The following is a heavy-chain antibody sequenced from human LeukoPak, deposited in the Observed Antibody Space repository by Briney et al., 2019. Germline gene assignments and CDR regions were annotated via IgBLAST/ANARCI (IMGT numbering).Heavy chain of an antibody. J-gene: IGHJ5*02. CDR3: ARVGCSSTSCYFTYNWFAP. CDR2: IIPIFGTA. Sequence: SVKVSCKASGGTFSSYAISWVRQAPGQGLEWMGGIIPIFGTANYAQKFQGRVTITADESTSTAYMELSSLRSEDTAVYYCARVGCSSTSCYFTYNWFAPWGQGTLVTVSS. CDR1: GGTFSSYA. V-gene: IGHV1-69*13. D-gene: IGHD2-2*01.